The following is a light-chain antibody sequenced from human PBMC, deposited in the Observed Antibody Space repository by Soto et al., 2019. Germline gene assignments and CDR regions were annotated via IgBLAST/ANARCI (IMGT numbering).Light chain of an antibody. CDR1: KLGDKY. CDR3: QAWDSSTAYVV. J-gene: IGLJ2*01. CDR2: QDT. V-gene: IGLV3-1*01. Sequence: SYELTQPPSVSVSPGQTASITCSGDKLGDKYAWWYQQNAGQSPVLVIYQDTKRPSGIPERFSGSNSGNTATLTISGTQGMDEADYYCQAWDSSTAYVVFGGGTKLTVL.